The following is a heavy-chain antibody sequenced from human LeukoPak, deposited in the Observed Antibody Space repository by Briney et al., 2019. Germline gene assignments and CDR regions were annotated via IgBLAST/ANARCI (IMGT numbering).Heavy chain of an antibody. D-gene: IGHD6-19*01. CDR3: ACSGYDY. Sequence: GGSLRLSCAASGFTFSSYGMHWVRQAPGKGLEWVAVISYDGSNKYYADSVKGRFTISRVNSKNTLYLQMNSLRAEDTAVYYCACSGYDYWGQGTLVTVSS. CDR1: GFTFSSYG. CDR2: ISYDGSNK. J-gene: IGHJ4*02. V-gene: IGHV3-30*03.